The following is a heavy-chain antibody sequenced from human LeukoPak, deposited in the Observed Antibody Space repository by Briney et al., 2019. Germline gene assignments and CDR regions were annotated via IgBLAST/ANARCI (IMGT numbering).Heavy chain of an antibody. CDR3: ARVNLRGSQYNWFDP. V-gene: IGHV1-69*08. CDR2: ITPIIDTT. J-gene: IGHJ5*02. D-gene: IGHD1-26*01. Sequence: ASVKVSCKASGGTLNTHIFTWVRQAPGQGLEWMGRITPIIDTTKYAQKFQGRMTITADKSTSTIYMELSSLRSDDTAVYYCARVNLRGSQYNWFDPRGQGTLVTVSS. CDR1: GGTLNTHI.